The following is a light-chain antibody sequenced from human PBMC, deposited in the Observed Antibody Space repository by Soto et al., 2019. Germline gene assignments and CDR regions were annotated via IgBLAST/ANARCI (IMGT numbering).Light chain of an antibody. J-gene: IGKJ4*01. V-gene: IGKV1-9*01. CDR1: QGISSY. CDR3: QQYDSYPLS. CDR2: AAS. Sequence: QLTQSPSSLSASIGDRVTITCRASQGISSYLAWYQQKPGKAPNLLIYAASTLQSGVPSRFSGSGSGTDFTLTISSLQPEDFATYYCQQYDSYPLSFGGGTKVDIK.